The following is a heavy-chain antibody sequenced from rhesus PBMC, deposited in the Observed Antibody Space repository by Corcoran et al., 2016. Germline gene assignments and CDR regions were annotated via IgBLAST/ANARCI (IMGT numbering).Heavy chain of an antibody. V-gene: IGHV4-169*01. D-gene: IGHD1-26*01. J-gene: IGHJ4*01. Sequence: QLQLQESGPGLVKPSETLSVTCAVSGGSTSSSYVSGIRQAPGKGLEWIGDIYGSGSSTNYNPSLKSRVTLSVDTSKNQFSLKLSSVTAADTAVYYCVRGATGTTFDYWGQGVLVTVSS. CDR2: IYGSGSST. CDR1: GGSTSSSY. CDR3: VRGATGTTFDY.